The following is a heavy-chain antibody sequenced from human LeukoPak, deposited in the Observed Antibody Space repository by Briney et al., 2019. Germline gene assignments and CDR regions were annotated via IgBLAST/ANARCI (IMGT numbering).Heavy chain of an antibody. CDR3: ARDPPDMSGFSFDY. CDR2: INPNNGGA. Sequence: ASVKVSCKASGYTFTGYYIHRVRQAPGQGLEWMGWINPNNGGAKYTQKFQGRVTMTRDTSISTAYMELSRLRSDDTAVYYCARDPPDMSGFSFDYWGQGTLVSVSS. CDR1: GYTFTGYY. D-gene: IGHD5-12*01. J-gene: IGHJ4*02. V-gene: IGHV1-2*02.